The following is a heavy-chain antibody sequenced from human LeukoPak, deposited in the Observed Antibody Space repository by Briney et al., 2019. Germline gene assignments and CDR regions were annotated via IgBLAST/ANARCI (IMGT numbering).Heavy chain of an antibody. CDR2: INPSGGST. J-gene: IGHJ4*02. V-gene: IGHV1-46*01. CDR3: ARDFWQWLPQVVGY. D-gene: IGHD6-19*01. Sequence: ASVKVSCKASGYMFTNYYMHWVRQAPGQGLEWMGIINPSGGSTSYAQKFQGRVTMTRDTSTSTVYMELSSLRSEDTAVYYYARDFWQWLPQVVGYWGQGTLVTVSS. CDR1: GYMFTNYY.